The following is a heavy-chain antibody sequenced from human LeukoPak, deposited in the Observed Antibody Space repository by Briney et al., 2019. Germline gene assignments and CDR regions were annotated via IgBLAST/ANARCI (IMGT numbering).Heavy chain of an antibody. Sequence: PGGSLRLSCAASGFTFDDYAMHWVRQAPGKGLEWVSGISWNSGSIGYADSVKGRFTISRDNAKNSLYLQMNSLRAEDTALYYCAKDINYDSSGYYTNHWGQGTLVTVSS. CDR1: GFTFDDYA. CDR2: ISWNSGSI. V-gene: IGHV3-9*01. J-gene: IGHJ5*02. CDR3: AKDINYDSSGYYTNH. D-gene: IGHD3-22*01.